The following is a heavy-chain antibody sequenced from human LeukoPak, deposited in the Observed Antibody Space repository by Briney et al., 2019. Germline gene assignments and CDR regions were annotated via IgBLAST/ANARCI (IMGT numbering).Heavy chain of an antibody. CDR2: ISSSGSTI. Sequence: PGGSLRLSCAASGFTFSDYYMSWLRQAPGKGLEWVSYISSSGSTIYYADSVNVRFPISPDHAKTSLYLQINSLRAEDTAVYYCARMTTVTPLDLWGKGTTVTVSS. J-gene: IGHJ6*04. D-gene: IGHD4-11*01. CDR3: ARMTTVTPLDL. CDR1: GFTFSDYY. V-gene: IGHV3-11*01.